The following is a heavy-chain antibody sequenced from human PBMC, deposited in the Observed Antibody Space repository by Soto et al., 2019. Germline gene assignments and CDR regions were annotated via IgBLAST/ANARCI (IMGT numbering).Heavy chain of an antibody. CDR2: ISGSGGST. CDR1: GFPISSYA. CDR3: AKVHGSGSYNNFPDY. J-gene: IGHJ4*02. D-gene: IGHD3-10*01. Sequence: EVQLLESGGGLVQPGGSLGLSCAASGFPISSYAMTWVRQAPGKGLEWVSLISGSGGSTYYADSVKGRFTISRDNSRDTLYLQMNSLRAEDTAVYYCAKVHGSGSYNNFPDYWGQGTLVTVSS. V-gene: IGHV3-23*01.